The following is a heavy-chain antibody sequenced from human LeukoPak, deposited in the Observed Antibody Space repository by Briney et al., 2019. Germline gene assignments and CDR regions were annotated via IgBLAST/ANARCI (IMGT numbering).Heavy chain of an antibody. V-gene: IGHV6-1*01. CDR3: ARRRGYYDSSGYYFRLDFDY. CDR1: GDSVSSNSAA. J-gene: IGHJ4*02. CDR2: TYYRSKWYN. D-gene: IGHD3-22*01. Sequence: SQTLSLTCAISGDSVSSNSAAWNWIRQSPSRGLEWLGRTYYRSKWYNDYAVPVKSRITINPDTSKNQFSLQLNSVTPEDTAVYYCARRRGYYDSSGYYFRLDFDYWGQGTLVTVSS.